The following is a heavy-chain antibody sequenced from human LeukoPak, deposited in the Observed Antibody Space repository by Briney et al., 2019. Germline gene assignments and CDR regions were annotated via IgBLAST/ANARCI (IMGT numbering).Heavy chain of an antibody. V-gene: IGHV1-8*02. CDR1: GYTFTGYY. CDR2: MNPNSGNT. J-gene: IGHJ5*02. CDR3: ARVLLWFGEPVDYSFDP. Sequence: ASVKVSCKASGYTFTGYYMHWVRQAPGQGLEWMGWMNPNSGNTGYAQKFQGRVTMTRNTSISTAYMELSSLRSEDTAVYYCARVLLWFGEPVDYSFDPWGQGTLVTVSS. D-gene: IGHD3-10*01.